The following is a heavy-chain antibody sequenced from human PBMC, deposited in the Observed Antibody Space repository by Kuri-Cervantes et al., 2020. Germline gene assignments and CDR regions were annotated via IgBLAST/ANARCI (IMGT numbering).Heavy chain of an antibody. D-gene: IGHD3-10*01. V-gene: IGHV3-53*01. J-gene: IGHJ4*02. Sequence: GGSLRLSCAASGFTVSSNYMSWVRQAPGKGLEWVSVIYSGGSTYYADSVKGRFTISRDNSKNTLYLQMNSLRAEDTAVYYCAKDYGSGSYLSDYWGQGTLVTVSS. CDR3: AKDYGSGSYLSDY. CDR2: IYSGGST. CDR1: GFTVSSNY.